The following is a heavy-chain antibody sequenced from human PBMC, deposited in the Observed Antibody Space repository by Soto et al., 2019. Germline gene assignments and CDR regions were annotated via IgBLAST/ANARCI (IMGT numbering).Heavy chain of an antibody. CDR1: GFTFSSYA. D-gene: IGHD3-22*01. CDR2: ISGSGGST. Sequence: GSLSLSCAASGFTFSSYAMSWVRQAPGKGLEWVSAISGSGGSTYYADSVKGRFTISRDNSKNTLYLQMNSLRAEDTAVYYCAKEGGYYDSSGPDAFDIWGQGTMVTVSS. J-gene: IGHJ3*02. CDR3: AKEGGYYDSSGPDAFDI. V-gene: IGHV3-23*01.